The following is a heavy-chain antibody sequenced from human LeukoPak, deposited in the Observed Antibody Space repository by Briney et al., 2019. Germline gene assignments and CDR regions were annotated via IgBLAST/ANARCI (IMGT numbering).Heavy chain of an antibody. J-gene: IGHJ6*03. CDR1: GDSVSSNSAA. D-gene: IGHD6-19*01. Sequence: SQTLSLTCAISGDSVSSNSAAWNWIRQSPSRGLEWLGRTYYRSKWYNDYAVSVKSRITINPDTSKNQFSLQLNSVTPEDTAVYYCARGYQYSSGWYPSTPRLSRYYYYYYMDVWGKGTTVTVSS. V-gene: IGHV6-1*01. CDR3: ARGYQYSSGWYPSTPRLSRYYYYYYMDV. CDR2: TYYRSKWYN.